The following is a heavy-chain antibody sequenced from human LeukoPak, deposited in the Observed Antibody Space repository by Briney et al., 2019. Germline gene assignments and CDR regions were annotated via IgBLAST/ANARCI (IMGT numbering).Heavy chain of an antibody. D-gene: IGHD5-18*01. J-gene: IGHJ4*02. Sequence: SETLSLTCTVSGGSMSGAYWSWIRQPPGKGLGGIGYVFFTGNTNYNPSLGSRLTISVDTSRSQFSLNLNSVTAADTAVYYCARVIVSGYSYGYYFDYWGQGTLVTVSS. CDR1: GGSMSGAY. V-gene: IGHV4-59*08. CDR3: ARVIVSGYSYGYYFDY. CDR2: VFFTGNT.